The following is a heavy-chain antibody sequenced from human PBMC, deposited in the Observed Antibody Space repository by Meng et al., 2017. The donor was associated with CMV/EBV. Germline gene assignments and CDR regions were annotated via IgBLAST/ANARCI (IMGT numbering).Heavy chain of an antibody. J-gene: IGHJ4*02. V-gene: IGHV3-48*04. CDR3: ARDPDWVY. Sequence: GEALKISCAASGFTFSSYSMNWGRQAPGKGLEWVSYISSSSSTIYYADSVKGRFTISRDNAKNSLYMQMNSLGAEDTAVYYWARDPDWVYWGQGTLVTVSS. CDR2: ISSSSSTI. D-gene: IGHD3-9*01. CDR1: GFTFSSYS.